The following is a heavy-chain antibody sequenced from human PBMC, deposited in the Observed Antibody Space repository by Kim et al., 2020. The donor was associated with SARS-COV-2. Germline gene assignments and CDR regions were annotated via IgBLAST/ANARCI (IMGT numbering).Heavy chain of an antibody. CDR3: ARELEGWFHP. J-gene: IGHJ5*02. CDR2: IYYSGST. D-gene: IGHD1-1*01. CDR1: GGSISSGGYY. Sequence: SETLSLTCTVSGGSISSGGYYWSWIRQHPGKGLEWIGYIYYSGSTYYNPSLKSRVTISVDTSKNQFSLKLSSVTAADTAVYYCARELEGWFHPWGQGTLVTVSS. V-gene: IGHV4-31*03.